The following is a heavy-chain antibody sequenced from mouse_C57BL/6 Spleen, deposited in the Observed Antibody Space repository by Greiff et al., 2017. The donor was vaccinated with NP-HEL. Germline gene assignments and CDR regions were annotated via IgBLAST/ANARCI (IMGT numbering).Heavy chain of an antibody. J-gene: IGHJ1*03. CDR2: IYPGDGDT. Sequence: QVQLQQSGAELVKPGASVKIATQAPAHSFSSYWMNWVKQRPGKGLEWIGQIYPGDGDTNYNGKFKGKATLTADKSSSTAYMQLSSLTSEDSAVYFCARQGPYYGSSYGYCDVSGTRTTVTV. D-gene: IGHD1-1*01. V-gene: IGHV1-80*01. CDR1: AHSFSSYW. CDR3: ARQGPYYGSSYGYCDV.